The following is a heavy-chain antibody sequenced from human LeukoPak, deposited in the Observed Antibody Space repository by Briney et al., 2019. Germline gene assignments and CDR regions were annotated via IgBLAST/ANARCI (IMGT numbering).Heavy chain of an antibody. D-gene: IGHD6-13*01. CDR2: IYYSGST. J-gene: IGHJ4*02. Sequence: SETLSLTCTVSGGSISSYYWSWIRQPPGKGLEWIGYIYYSGSTNYNPSLKSRVTISVDTSKNQFSLKLSSVTAADPAVYYCARGLWYSSSSPYFDYWGQGTLVTVSS. V-gene: IGHV4-59*01. CDR3: ARGLWYSSSSPYFDY. CDR1: GGSISSYY.